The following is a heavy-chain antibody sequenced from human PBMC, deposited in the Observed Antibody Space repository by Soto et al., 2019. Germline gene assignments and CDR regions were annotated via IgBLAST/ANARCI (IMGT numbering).Heavy chain of an antibody. Sequence: EVQLVESGGGLVQPGGSLRLSCAVSGFTFSSYWMHWVRQAPGKGLVWVSRIKTDGSSTSYADSVKGRFTISRDNAKKTLYLQLNILRAEDTAVYYCARVGSGSYWFDYWGQGTLVTVSS. CDR1: GFTFSSYW. CDR2: IKTDGSST. CDR3: ARVGSGSYWFDY. V-gene: IGHV3-74*01. J-gene: IGHJ4*02. D-gene: IGHD1-26*01.